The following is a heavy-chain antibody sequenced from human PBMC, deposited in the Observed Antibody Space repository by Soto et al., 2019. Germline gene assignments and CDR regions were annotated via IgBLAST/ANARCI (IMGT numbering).Heavy chain of an antibody. CDR1: GYSFTNYW. J-gene: IGHJ4*02. D-gene: IGHD5-18*01. CDR2: IYPGDSDT. CDR3: ARTLNSGYTYSGY. V-gene: IGHV5-51*01. Sequence: GESLKISCKGSGYSFTNYWIGWVRQMPGKGLEWMGIIYPGDSDTRYSPSFQGQVTISADKSITTAYLQWRSLKASDTAMYYCARTLNSGYTYSGYWGQGTLVTVSS.